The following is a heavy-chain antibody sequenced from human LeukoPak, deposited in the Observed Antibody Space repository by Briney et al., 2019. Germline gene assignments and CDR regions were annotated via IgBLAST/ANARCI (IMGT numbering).Heavy chain of an antibody. CDR2: ISSSGSII. CDR1: GFTFSSYE. CDR3: TRDRYYYDSSGHPYYFDY. D-gene: IGHD3-22*01. Sequence: SGGSLRLSCAASGFTFSSYEMNWARQAPGKGLEWVSYISSSGSIIYYADSVKGRFIISRDNAKNSLYLQMNSLRAEDTAVYYCTRDRYYYDSSGHPYYFDYWGQGTLVTVSS. J-gene: IGHJ4*02. V-gene: IGHV3-48*03.